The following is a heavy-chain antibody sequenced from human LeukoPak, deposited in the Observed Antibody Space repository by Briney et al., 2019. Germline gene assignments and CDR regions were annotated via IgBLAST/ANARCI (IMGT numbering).Heavy chain of an antibody. D-gene: IGHD5-24*01. V-gene: IGHV3-74*01. Sequence: GGSLRLSCTPSGFTFSSYGMHWVRQAPGKGLEWVSRLNTDGSYTGYADSVKGRFTISRDNAKNILYLHMNSLRVEDTAVYYCARGINGPVDWGQGTLVTVSS. CDR1: GFTFSSYG. CDR3: ARGINGPVD. J-gene: IGHJ4*02. CDR2: LNTDGSYT.